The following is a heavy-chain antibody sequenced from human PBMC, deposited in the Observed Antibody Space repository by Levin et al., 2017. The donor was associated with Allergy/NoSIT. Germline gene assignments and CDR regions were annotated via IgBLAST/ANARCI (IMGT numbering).Heavy chain of an antibody. V-gene: IGHV4-4*07. D-gene: IGHD3-16*01. J-gene: IGHJ5*02. CDR3: ARAYLVFNWFDP. CDR2: IYSSGST. CDR1: DDSISSYY. Sequence: SETLSLTCSVSDDSISSYYWSWIRQPAGKGLEWIGRIYSSGSTNYNPSLKSRVTMSIDTSKKQFSLKLTSVTAADTAVYYCARAYLVFNWFDPWGQGTLVTVSS.